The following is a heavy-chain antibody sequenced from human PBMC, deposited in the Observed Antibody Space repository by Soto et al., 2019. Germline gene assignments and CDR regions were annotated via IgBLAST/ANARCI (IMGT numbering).Heavy chain of an antibody. CDR3: ARGRFGELSDY. CDR2: VGTAVDT. Sequence: SLRLSCSASLFTFSSYDMHWVRQNTLKCLGLVSAVGTAVDTYYPGSVKGRFTISRENAKNSLYLQMNSLRAEDTAVYYCARGRFGELSDYWGQGTLVTVSS. V-gene: IGHV3-13*01. D-gene: IGHD3-10*01. J-gene: IGHJ4*02. CDR1: LFTFSSYD.